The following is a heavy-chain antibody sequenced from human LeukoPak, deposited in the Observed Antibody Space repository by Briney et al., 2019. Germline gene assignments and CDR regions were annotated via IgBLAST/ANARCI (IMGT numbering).Heavy chain of an antibody. V-gene: IGHV1-18*01. D-gene: IGHD3-22*01. CDR1: GYTFTSYG. Sequence: ASVKVSCKAAGYTFTSYGISWVRQAPGQGLEWMGWISAYNGNTNYAQKLQGRVTMTTDTSTSTAYTELRSLRSDDTAVYYCARRSSGYRDDYWGQGTLVTVSS. J-gene: IGHJ4*02. CDR2: ISAYNGNT. CDR3: ARRSSGYRDDY.